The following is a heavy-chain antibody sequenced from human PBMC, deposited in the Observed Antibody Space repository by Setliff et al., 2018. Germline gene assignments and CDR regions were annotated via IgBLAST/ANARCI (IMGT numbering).Heavy chain of an antibody. CDR2: VYNTGTT. V-gene: IGHV4-39*07. CDR3: AREYYYARSRNFDY. D-gene: IGHD3-22*01. CDR1: GDSISNSDYY. Sequence: SETLSLTCIVAGDSISNSDYYWGWIRQPPGKGLEWIGRVYNTGTTNYNPSLKSRVTISEDMSKNQFSLKVSSVTAADTAVYYCAREYYYARSRNFDYWGQGTLVTVSS. J-gene: IGHJ4*02.